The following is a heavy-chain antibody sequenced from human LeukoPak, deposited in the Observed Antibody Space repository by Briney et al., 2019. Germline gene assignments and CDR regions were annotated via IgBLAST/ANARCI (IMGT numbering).Heavy chain of an antibody. CDR3: ARDLYSSGWTDAFDI. V-gene: IGHV1-2*02. CDR2: INPNSGGT. D-gene: IGHD6-19*01. CDR1: GYTFTGYY. J-gene: IGHJ3*02. Sequence: EASVKVSCKASGYTFTGYYMHWVRQAPGQGLEWMGWINPNSGGTNYSQKFQGRVSMTRDTSINTAYMELSRLTSDDTAVYYCARDLYSSGWTDAFDIWGQGTMVTVSS.